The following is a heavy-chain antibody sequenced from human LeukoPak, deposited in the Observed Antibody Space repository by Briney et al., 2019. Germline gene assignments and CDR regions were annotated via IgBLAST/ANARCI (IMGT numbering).Heavy chain of an antibody. CDR3: ARDEIVVVVAATHFDY. CDR2: IKQDGSEK. D-gene: IGHD2-15*01. J-gene: IGHJ4*02. V-gene: IGHV3-7*01. CDR1: GFTFSSYW. Sequence: GGSLRLSCAASGFTFSSYWMSWVRQAPGKGLEWVANIKQDGSEKYYVDSVKGRFTISRDNAKNSLYLQMNSLRAEDTAVYYCARDEIVVVVAATHFDYWGQGTLVTVSS.